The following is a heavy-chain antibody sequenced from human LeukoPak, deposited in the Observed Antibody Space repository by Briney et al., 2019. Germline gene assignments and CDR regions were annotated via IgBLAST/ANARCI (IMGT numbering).Heavy chain of an antibody. CDR2: IYYSGST. J-gene: IGHJ4*02. Sequence: PSETLSLTCTVPGGSISSSSYYWGWIHQHPGKGLEWIGSIYYSGSTNYNPSLKSRVTISVDTSKNQFSLKLSSVTAADTAVYYCARDLRSGSGDYWGQGTLVTVSS. CDR1: GGSISSSSYY. V-gene: IGHV4-39*07. CDR3: ARDLRSGSGDY. D-gene: IGHD1-26*01.